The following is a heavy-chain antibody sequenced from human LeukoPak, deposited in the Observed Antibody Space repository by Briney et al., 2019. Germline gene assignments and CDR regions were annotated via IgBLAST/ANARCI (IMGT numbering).Heavy chain of an antibody. J-gene: IGHJ4*02. CDR1: GFTFSDYY. CDR3: ARIVATSYFDY. CDR2: ISSSGSTI. Sequence: GGSLRLSCAASGFTFSDYYMSWIRQAPGKGLEWVSDISSSGSTIYYADSVKGRFTISRDNAKNSLYLQMNSLRAEDTAVYYCARIVATSYFDYWGQGTLVTVSS. D-gene: IGHD5-12*01. V-gene: IGHV3-11*04.